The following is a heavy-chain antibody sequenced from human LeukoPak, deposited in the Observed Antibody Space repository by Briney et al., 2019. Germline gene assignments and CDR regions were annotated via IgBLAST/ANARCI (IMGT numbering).Heavy chain of an antibody. CDR2: INQDGSEK. CDR1: GFTVSSNY. V-gene: IGHV3-7*01. D-gene: IGHD1-26*01. Sequence: GGSLRLSCAASGFTVSSNYMSWVRQAPGKGLEWVANINQDGSEKYYVDSVKGRFTISRDNAKDSLYLQMNSLRVEDTAVYYCARAIVGATLGYFDLWGRGTLVTVSS. J-gene: IGHJ2*01. CDR3: ARAIVGATLGYFDL.